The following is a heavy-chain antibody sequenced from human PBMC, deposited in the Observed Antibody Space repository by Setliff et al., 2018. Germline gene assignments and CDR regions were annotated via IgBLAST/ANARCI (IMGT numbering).Heavy chain of an antibody. V-gene: IGHV1-18*01. CDR3: SRLVRYCTTTTCQRASGAEF. CDR1: GYTFTSSG. D-gene: IGHD2-8*01. J-gene: IGHJ1*01. Sequence: ASVKVSCKASGYTFTSSGITWVRQAPGQGLEWMGWISAYTGSTNHAQKLQGRVTMTTDTSTSTAYMELRSLTSDDTAVYYCSRLVRYCTTTTCQRASGAEFWGQGTLVTVSS. CDR2: ISAYTGST.